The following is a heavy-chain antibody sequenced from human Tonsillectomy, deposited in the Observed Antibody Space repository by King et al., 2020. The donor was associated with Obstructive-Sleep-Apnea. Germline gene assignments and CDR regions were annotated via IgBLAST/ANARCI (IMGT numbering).Heavy chain of an antibody. CDR3: TRDQLFCGGDCYSHDY. J-gene: IGHJ4*02. D-gene: IGHD2-21*02. CDR2: IYAGGGT. Sequence: VQLVESGGGLVQPGGSLRLSCAVSGFTVSSSYMSWVRQAPGKGLEWVSVIYAGGGTHYADSVKGRLTISRDSSKNTLYLQMNSLRDEEPAVYSLTRDQLFCGGDCYSHDYWGQGTLVTVSS. V-gene: IGHV3-66*01. CDR1: GFTVSSSY.